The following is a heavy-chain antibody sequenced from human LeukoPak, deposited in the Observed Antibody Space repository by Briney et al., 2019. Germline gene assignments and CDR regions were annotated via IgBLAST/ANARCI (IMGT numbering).Heavy chain of an antibody. D-gene: IGHD6-13*01. J-gene: IGHJ4*02. V-gene: IGHV3-11*01. CDR3: ATSTAAAGTD. Sequence: GGSLRLSCAASGFTFSDYYMSWIRQAPGKGLEWVSYISSGGSTIYYADSVKGRFTISRDNAQNSLYLQMNSLRAEDTAIYYCATSTAAAGTDWGQGTLVTVSS. CDR2: ISSGGSTI. CDR1: GFTFSDYY.